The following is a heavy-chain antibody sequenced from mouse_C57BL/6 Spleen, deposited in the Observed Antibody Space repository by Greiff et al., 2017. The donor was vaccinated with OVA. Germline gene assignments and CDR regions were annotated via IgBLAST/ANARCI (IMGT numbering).Heavy chain of an antibody. J-gene: IGHJ2*01. D-gene: IGHD4-1*01. CDR3: ARAGTGTDYFDY. CDR2: IDPSDSET. CDR1: GYTFTSYW. Sequence: QVQLQQPGAELVRPGSSVKLSCKASGYTFTSYWMHWVKQRPIQGLEWIGNIDPSDSETHYNQKFKDKATLTVDKSSSTAYMQLSSLTSEDSAVYYCARAGTGTDYFDYWGQGTTLTVAS. V-gene: IGHV1-52*01.